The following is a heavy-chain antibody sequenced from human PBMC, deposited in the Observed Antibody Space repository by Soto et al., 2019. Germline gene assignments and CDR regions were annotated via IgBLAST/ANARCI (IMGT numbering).Heavy chain of an antibody. D-gene: IGHD1-26*01. Sequence: QLQLQESGSGLVKPSQTLSITCAVSGGSMSSGGYSWSWIRQPPGKGLEWIGYIYHSGSTYYNPSLKSRVTISVDRSKNQFSLKLSSVTAADTAVYYCARAPITYSGSYLLMGAFDIWGQGTMVTVSP. J-gene: IGHJ3*02. CDR3: ARAPITYSGSYLLMGAFDI. CDR2: IYHSGST. V-gene: IGHV4-30-2*01. CDR1: GGSMSSGGYS.